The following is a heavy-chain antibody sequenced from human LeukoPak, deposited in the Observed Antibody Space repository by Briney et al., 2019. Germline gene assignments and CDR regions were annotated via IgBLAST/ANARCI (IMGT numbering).Heavy chain of an antibody. CDR1: GGTFSSYA. D-gene: IGHD6-13*01. Sequence: VASVKVSCKASGGTFSSYAISWVRQAPGQGLEWMGGIIPIFGTANYAQKFQGRVTITTDESTSTAYMELSSLRSEDTAVYYCARADSSSPMAGFDPWGREPWSPSPQ. CDR2: IIPIFGTA. J-gene: IGHJ5*02. V-gene: IGHV1-69*05. CDR3: ARADSSSPMAGFDP.